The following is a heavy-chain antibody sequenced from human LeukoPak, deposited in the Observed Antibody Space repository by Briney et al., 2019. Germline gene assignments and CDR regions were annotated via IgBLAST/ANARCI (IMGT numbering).Heavy chain of an antibody. V-gene: IGHV4-59*01. CDR1: GGSIDSNS. Sequence: NSSETLSLTCTVSGGSIDSNSWIWIRQPPGKGLEWIGYIYYSGATNYNPSLKSRVTMSVDMSKNQFSLKLSSLTAADTAVYYCARRSSSWKNWFDPWGQGTLVTVSS. J-gene: IGHJ5*02. CDR3: ARRSSSWKNWFDP. D-gene: IGHD6-13*01. CDR2: IYYSGAT.